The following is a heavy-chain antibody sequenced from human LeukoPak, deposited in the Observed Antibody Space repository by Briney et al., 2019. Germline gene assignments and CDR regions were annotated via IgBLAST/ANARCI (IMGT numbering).Heavy chain of an antibody. CDR2: INADGDYT. CDR3: AKGMVVVPSTRVFDY. CDR1: GFTFSTYA. J-gene: IGHJ4*02. V-gene: IGHV3-23*01. D-gene: IGHD2-15*01. Sequence: GGSLTLSCAASGFTFSTYAMSWVRQAPWKGLEWVSIINADGDYTHYADSVKGRFTNSRDKSKNTVFLQMNSLRAEDTAVYYCAKGMVVVPSTRVFDYWGQGTVVTVSS.